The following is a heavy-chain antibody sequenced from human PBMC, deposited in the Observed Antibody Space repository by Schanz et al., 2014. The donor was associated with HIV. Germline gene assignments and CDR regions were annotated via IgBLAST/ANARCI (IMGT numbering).Heavy chain of an antibody. CDR1: GGTFSSSA. J-gene: IGHJ4*02. D-gene: IGHD6-13*01. CDR2: IIPLFGTS. Sequence: QVQLVQSGAEVKQPGSSVKVSCKASGGTFSSSAISWVRQAPGQGLEWMGGIIPLFGTSNYAQKFQGRATITADESTSTAYMELSSLRSEDTAVYYCARDSPVAAGTLDYWGQGTLVTVSS. CDR3: ARDSPVAAGTLDY. V-gene: IGHV1-69*01.